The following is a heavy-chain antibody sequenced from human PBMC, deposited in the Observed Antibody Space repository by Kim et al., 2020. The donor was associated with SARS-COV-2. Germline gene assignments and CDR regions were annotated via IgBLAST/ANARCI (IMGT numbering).Heavy chain of an antibody. CDR2: IYPGDSDT. J-gene: IGHJ4*02. CDR1: GYSFTSYW. CDR3: ARAPSGSSIVVVVAGDY. D-gene: IGHD2-15*01. V-gene: IGHV5-51*01. Sequence: GESLKISCKGSGYSFTSYWIGWVRQMPGKGLEWMGIIYPGDSDTRYSPSFEGQVTMSADKSISTAYLQWSNLKASDSGMYYCARAPSGSSIVVVVAGDYWGQGTLVTVSS.